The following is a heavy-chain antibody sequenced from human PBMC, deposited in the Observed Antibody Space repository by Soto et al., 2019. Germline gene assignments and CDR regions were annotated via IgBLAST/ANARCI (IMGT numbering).Heavy chain of an antibody. V-gene: IGHV1-69*02. CDR1: GGTFSSYT. Sequence: SVKVSCKASGGTFSSYTISWVRQAPGQGLEWMGRIIPILGIANYAQKFQGRVTITADKSTSTAYMELSSLRSEDTAVYYCARVVYYYDSSGYYPYGMDVWGQGTTVTVS. J-gene: IGHJ6*02. CDR3: ARVVYYYDSSGYYPYGMDV. CDR2: IIPILGIA. D-gene: IGHD3-22*01.